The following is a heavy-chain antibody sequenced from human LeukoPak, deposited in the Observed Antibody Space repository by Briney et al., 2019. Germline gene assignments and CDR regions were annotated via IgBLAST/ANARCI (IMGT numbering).Heavy chain of an antibody. CDR2: MNPNSGNT. Sequence: ASVXVSCKASGYTFTNYDINWVRQATGQGLEWMGYMNPNSGNTGYAQKFQGRVTITKNTSISTAYMELSSLRSEDTAVYYCAREGFDYWGQGTLVTVSS. V-gene: IGHV1-8*03. CDR3: AREGFDY. J-gene: IGHJ4*02. CDR1: GYTFTNYD.